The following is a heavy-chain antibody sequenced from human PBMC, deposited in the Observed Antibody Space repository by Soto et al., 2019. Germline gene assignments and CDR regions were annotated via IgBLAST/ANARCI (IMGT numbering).Heavy chain of an antibody. Sequence: GESLKISCKGSGYSFTSYWIGWVRQMPWKGLEWMGIIYPGDSDTRYSPSFQGQVTISADKSISTAYLQWSSLKASDTAMYYCAIPRITGTTGYYGMDVWGQGTTVTVSS. V-gene: IGHV5-51*01. CDR1: GYSFTSYW. CDR2: IYPGDSDT. J-gene: IGHJ6*02. D-gene: IGHD1-7*01. CDR3: AIPRITGTTGYYGMDV.